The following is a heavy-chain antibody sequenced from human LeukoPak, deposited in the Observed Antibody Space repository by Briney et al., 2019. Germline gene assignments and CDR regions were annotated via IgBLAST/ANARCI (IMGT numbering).Heavy chain of an antibody. J-gene: IGHJ4*02. D-gene: IGHD5-18*01. CDR2: INHSGST. Sequence: ASETLSLTCAVYGGSFSGYYWSWIRQPPGKGLEWIGEINHSGSTNYNPSLKSRATISVDTSKNQFSLKLSSVTAADTAVYYCARVRKIQPSYYFDYWGQGTLVTVSS. CDR3: ARVRKIQPSYYFDY. V-gene: IGHV4-34*01. CDR1: GGSFSGYY.